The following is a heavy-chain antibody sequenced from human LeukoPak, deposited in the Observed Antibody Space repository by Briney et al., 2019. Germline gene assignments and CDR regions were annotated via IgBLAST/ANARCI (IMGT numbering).Heavy chain of an antibody. J-gene: IGHJ5*02. CDR3: AGSSDQRHWFDP. D-gene: IGHD1-26*01. V-gene: IGHV1-46*01. Sequence: ASVTVSCNGSGYTFPSDYMNWVRQAPGQGLEWMGIVHSSGGVIKYAQEFQDRLTVTRDTSTSTIYMELSSLRSEDTAVYYCAGSSDQRHWFDPWGQGTLVIVSS. CDR2: VHSSGGVI. CDR1: GYTFPSDY.